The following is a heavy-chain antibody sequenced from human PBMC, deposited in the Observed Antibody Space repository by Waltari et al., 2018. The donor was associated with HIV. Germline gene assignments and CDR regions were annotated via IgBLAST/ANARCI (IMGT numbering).Heavy chain of an antibody. CDR1: GFTFHPYW. CDR2: MNSDGTTR. Sequence: EVQLVESGGGLVQPGGYLRLSCAASGFTFHPYWMHCLRQVPGKGLVWVSRMNSDGTTRSYADSVKGRFTISRDNAKNTLYVEMNSLRADDTAVYYCASSGVYAHDAFKIWGQGTKVIVSS. D-gene: IGHD2-15*01. J-gene: IGHJ3*02. V-gene: IGHV3-74*01. CDR3: ASSGVYAHDAFKI.